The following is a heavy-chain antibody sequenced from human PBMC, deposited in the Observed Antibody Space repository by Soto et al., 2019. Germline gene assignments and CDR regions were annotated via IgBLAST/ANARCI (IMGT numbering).Heavy chain of an antibody. CDR2: MSSRSDYI. CDR1: GFIFSSYS. Sequence: PGGSLRLSCAASGFIFSSYSMTWVRQAPGKGLEWISSMSSRSDYIYYAGSLKGRFTISRDNAKNSLYLQMNSLRADDTAVYYCAREVDFGFDYWGQGTPVTVSS. D-gene: IGHD5-12*01. CDR3: AREVDFGFDY. J-gene: IGHJ4*02. V-gene: IGHV3-21*01.